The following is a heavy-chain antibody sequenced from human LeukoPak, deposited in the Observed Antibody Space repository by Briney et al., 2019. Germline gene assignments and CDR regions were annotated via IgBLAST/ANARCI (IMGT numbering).Heavy chain of an antibody. CDR3: ARERGIRALYFDN. CDR2: TSSDGNK. Sequence: GGSLRLSCAASGFTFSSYTMHWVRQAPGKGLEWVALTSSDGNKYFADSVQGRFTISRDNSRNTVYLQLDSLRTDDTAVYYCARERGIRALYFDNWGQGALVTVSS. V-gene: IGHV3-30*04. D-gene: IGHD3-16*01. CDR1: GFTFSSYT. J-gene: IGHJ4*02.